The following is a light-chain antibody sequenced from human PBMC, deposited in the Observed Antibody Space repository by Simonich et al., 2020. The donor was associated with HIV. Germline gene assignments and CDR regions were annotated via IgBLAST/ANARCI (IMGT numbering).Light chain of an antibody. CDR2: KAS. V-gene: IGKV1-5*03. J-gene: IGKJ1*01. Sequence: DIQMTQSPSTLSASVGDRVTITCRASQTISNWLAWDQQKPGKAPKLLIYKASSLESGVPSRFSGSGSGTEFTLTISSLQPDDFATYYCQQYNSYSPWTFGQGTKVEIK. CDR1: QTISNW. CDR3: QQYNSYSPWT.